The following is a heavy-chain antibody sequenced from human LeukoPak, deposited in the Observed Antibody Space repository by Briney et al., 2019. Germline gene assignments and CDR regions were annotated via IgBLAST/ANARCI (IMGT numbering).Heavy chain of an antibody. CDR1: GFTFSSYG. J-gene: IGHJ6*02. CDR3: AKDEWVAAAGTALTWYYYGTDV. Sequence: GGSLRLSCAASGFTFSSYGIHWVRQAPGKGLEWVAFIRYDGSNKYYADSVKGRFTISRDNSKNTLYLQMNSLRAEDTAVYYCAKDEWVAAAGTALTWYYYGTDVWGQGTTVTVSS. CDR2: IRYDGSNK. D-gene: IGHD6-13*01. V-gene: IGHV3-30*02.